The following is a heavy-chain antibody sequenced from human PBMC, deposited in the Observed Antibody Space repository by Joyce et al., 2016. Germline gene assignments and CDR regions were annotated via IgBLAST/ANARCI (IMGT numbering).Heavy chain of an antibody. Sequence: VQLVESGGGLVQPGGSLRLSCAASSLTVTSYSMHCVRQAPGKGLEWVSTLRSSGITTYYAKSVEGRFTISRDSGKNSLYLQMNSLRDEDSALYYCATSLTYDDWRGYFAMDVWGQGTSVTVSS. D-gene: IGHD3-3*01. V-gene: IGHV3-48*02. J-gene: IGHJ6*02. CDR3: ATSLTYDDWRGYFAMDV. CDR2: LRSSGITT. CDR1: SLTVTSYS.